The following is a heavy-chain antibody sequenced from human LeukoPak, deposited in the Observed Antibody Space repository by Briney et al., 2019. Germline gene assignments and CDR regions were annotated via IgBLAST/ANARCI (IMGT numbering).Heavy chain of an antibody. CDR3: ARDGIGITMVRGVLTYAFDI. CDR2: INPNSGGT. CDR1: GYTFTGYY. D-gene: IGHD3-10*01. Sequence: ASVKVSCKASGYTFTGYYMHWVRQAPGQGLEWMGWINPNSGGTNYAQKFQGRVTMTRDTSISTAYMELSRLRSDDTAVYYCARDGIGITMVRGVLTYAFDIWGQGTMVTVSS. V-gene: IGHV1-2*02. J-gene: IGHJ3*02.